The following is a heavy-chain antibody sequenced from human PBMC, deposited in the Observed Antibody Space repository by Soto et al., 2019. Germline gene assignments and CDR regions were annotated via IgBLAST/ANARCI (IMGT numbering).Heavy chain of an antibody. J-gene: IGHJ3*02. CDR1: GYTFTSYD. CDR2: XNXNSGNT. V-gene: IGHV1-8*01. CDR3: XRVXSPPWRTARQGDAFDI. D-gene: IGHD5-18*01. Sequence: QVQLVQSGAEVKKPGASVKVSCKASGYTFTSYDINWVRXXTXXXXXXXXXXNXNSGNTGYAQKFQGRVTMTRNTSISTAYMELSSLRSEDTXVXXXXRVXSPPWRTARQGDAFDIWGQGTMVTVSS.